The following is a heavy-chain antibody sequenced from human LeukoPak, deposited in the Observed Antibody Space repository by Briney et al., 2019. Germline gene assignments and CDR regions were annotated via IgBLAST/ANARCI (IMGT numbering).Heavy chain of an antibody. CDR1: GGSISSYY. Sequence: SETLSLICTVSGGSISSYYWSWIRQPPGKGLEWIGYIYYSGSTNYNPSLKSRVTISVDTSKNQFSLKLSSVTAADTAVYYCARGIYDSSGYYYVTWFDPWGQGTLVTVSS. CDR3: ARGIYDSSGYYYVTWFDP. CDR2: IYYSGST. V-gene: IGHV4-59*01. J-gene: IGHJ5*02. D-gene: IGHD3-22*01.